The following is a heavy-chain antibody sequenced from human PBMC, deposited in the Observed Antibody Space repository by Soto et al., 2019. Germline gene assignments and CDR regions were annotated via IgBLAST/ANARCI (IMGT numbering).Heavy chain of an antibody. Sequence: AGGSLRLSCAASGFTFHSYDMHWVRQATGKGLEWVSGIGTAGETYYLGSVKGRFTISRENAENSLYLQMNTLRAGDTAVYYCARVIFGDYYGMDVWGQGTTVTVSS. J-gene: IGHJ6*02. CDR1: GFTFHSYD. CDR2: IGTAGET. CDR3: ARVIFGDYYGMDV. D-gene: IGHD3-16*01. V-gene: IGHV3-13*01.